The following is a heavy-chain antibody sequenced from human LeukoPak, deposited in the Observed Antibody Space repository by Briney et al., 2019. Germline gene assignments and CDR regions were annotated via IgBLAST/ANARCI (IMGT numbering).Heavy chain of an antibody. J-gene: IGHJ4*02. CDR2: IYHSGKT. V-gene: IGHV4-38-2*02. Sequence: PSETLSLTCAVSGYSISSGYYWGWIRQPPGKGLEWIGSIYHSGKTYYNPSLKSRVTISVDTSKNQFSLKLSSVTATDTAVYYCARERDTYGDCDWAYWGQGTLVTVSS. CDR1: GYSISSGYY. D-gene: IGHD2-21*02. CDR3: ARERDTYGDCDWAY.